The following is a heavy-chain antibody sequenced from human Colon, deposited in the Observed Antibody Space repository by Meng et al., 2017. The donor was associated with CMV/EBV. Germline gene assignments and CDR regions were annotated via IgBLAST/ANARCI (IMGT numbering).Heavy chain of an antibody. CDR1: VYTFTNFG. CDR3: ARELARGGY. Sequence: QVHMWQSVAEFKNPGASVKVSCKNSVYTFTNFGISWVRQAPGQGLEWMAYISPYNGDTNYAQRFQGRVALTTDTSTSTVYMELGSLTSDDTAMYYCARELARGGYWGQGTLVTVSS. V-gene: IGHV1-18*01. CDR2: ISPYNGDT. J-gene: IGHJ4*02.